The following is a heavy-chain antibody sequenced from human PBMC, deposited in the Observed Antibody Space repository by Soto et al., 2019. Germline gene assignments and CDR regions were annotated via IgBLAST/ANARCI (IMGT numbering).Heavy chain of an antibody. V-gene: IGHV3-30-3*01. Sequence: GRSLRLPGVASGCIFSTYATHWLRQAPGKGLEWLAVISYNGNIENYADSVKGRFTISRDNSRDTLYLQMNSLGPDDTAVYYCVRGLGGHTCVRFAYWGQGTLVTVSS. CDR1: GCIFSTYA. J-gene: IGHJ4*02. CDR3: VRGLGGHTCVRFAY. D-gene: IGHD3-16*01. CDR2: ISYNGNIE.